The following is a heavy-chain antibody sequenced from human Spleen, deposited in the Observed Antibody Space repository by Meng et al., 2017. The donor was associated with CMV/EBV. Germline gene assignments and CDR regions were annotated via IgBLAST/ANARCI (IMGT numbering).Heavy chain of an antibody. CDR1: GFSLSTSGVG. CDR3: GHSGYSYGYPHAVEG. Sequence: TTFKDSGLTSVKPTRTLPLPLPFSGFSLSTSGVGVGWIRQPPGKALEWLALIYWDDDKRYSPSLKSRLTITKDTSKNQVVLTMTNMDPVDTATYYCGHSGYSYGYPHAVEGWGQGTLVTVSS. V-gene: IGHV2-5*02. J-gene: IGHJ4*02. D-gene: IGHD5-18*01. CDR2: IYWDDDK.